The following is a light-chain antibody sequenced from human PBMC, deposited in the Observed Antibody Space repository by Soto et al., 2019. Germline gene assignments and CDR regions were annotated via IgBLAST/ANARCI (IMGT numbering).Light chain of an antibody. CDR1: QSVSSSY. CDR3: QQYGSSSFT. Sequence: EMVLPQSPGTLSLSSGERATLSCSASQSVSSSYLAWYQQKPVQAPRLLVYATSSRATGIPDRFSGSGSGTDFTLTISRLEPEDFAVYYCQQYGSSSFTFGQGTKLEIK. J-gene: IGKJ2*01. CDR2: ATS. V-gene: IGKV3-20*01.